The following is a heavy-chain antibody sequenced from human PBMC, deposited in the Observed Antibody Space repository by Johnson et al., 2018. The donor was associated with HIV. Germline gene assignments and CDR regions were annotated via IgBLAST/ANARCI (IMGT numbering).Heavy chain of an antibody. CDR2: ISYDGSNK. CDR1: GFTFSSYA. Sequence: QVQLVESGGGVVQPERSLRLSCSASGFTFSSYAMHWVRQAPGKGLEWVACISYDGSNKYYAGSVKGRFTISRDNSKNTLYLQMNSLRTEDTAVYSCARDLRFNGTVKGRIIISGTFDMWGHGTVLHVSS. V-gene: IGHV3-30*04. D-gene: IGHD3-10*01. J-gene: IGHJ3*02. CDR3: ARDLRFNGTVKGRIIISGTFDM.